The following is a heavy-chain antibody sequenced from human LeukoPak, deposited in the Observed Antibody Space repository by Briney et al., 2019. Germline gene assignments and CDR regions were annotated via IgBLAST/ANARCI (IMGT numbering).Heavy chain of an antibody. CDR3: ARGQFYGSGSYRAYGMDV. Sequence: KSSQTLSLTCTVSGGSISSGDYYWSWIRQPPGKGLEWIGYIYYSGSTNYNPSLKSRVTISVDTSKNQFSLKLSSVTAADTAVYYCARGQFYGSGSYRAYGMDVWGKGTTVTVSS. CDR2: IYYSGST. D-gene: IGHD3-10*01. J-gene: IGHJ6*04. V-gene: IGHV4-30-4*01. CDR1: GGSISSGDYY.